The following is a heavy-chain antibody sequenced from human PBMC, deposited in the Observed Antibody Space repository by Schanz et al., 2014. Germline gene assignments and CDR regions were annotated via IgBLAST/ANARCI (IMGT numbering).Heavy chain of an antibody. V-gene: IGHV3-7*03. CDR2: IKKDGSEK. Sequence: EVQVVESGGGLVQPGGSLRLSCAASGFSFVDAWMSWVRQAPGRGLEWVATIKKDGSEKYNVDAVKGRFTISRDNAKNFLYLQMNSLRPEDTAFYYCAKGQITGTTGYFDGWGQGTLVTVSS. J-gene: IGHJ4*02. CDR3: AKGQITGTTGYFDG. D-gene: IGHD1-20*01. CDR1: GFSFVDAW.